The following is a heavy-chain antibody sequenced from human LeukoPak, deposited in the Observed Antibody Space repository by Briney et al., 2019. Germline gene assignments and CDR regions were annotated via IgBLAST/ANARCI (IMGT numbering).Heavy chain of an antibody. CDR2: IIPIFGTA. CDR1: GGTFSSYA. D-gene: IGHD3-10*01. Sequence: ASVKVSCKASGGTFSSYAISWVRQAPGQGLEWMGGIIPIFGTANYAQKLQGRVTMTTDTSTSTAYMELRSLRPDDTAVYYCARGRFGSGSYFDYWGQGTLVTVSS. V-gene: IGHV1-69*05. J-gene: IGHJ4*02. CDR3: ARGRFGSGSYFDY.